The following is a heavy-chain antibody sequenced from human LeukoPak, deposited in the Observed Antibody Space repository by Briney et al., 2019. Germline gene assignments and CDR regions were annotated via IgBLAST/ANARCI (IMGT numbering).Heavy chain of an antibody. V-gene: IGHV1-8*03. D-gene: IGHD6-13*01. CDR1: GYTFINYD. Sequence: ASVKVSCKASGYTFINYDINWVRQVTGQGLEWMGWMNPNSGNTGFAQKFQGRISITRDTSINTAYMELSSLRSEDTAVYYCARLYSSSSEYFDLWGRGTLVTVSS. CDR3: ARLYSSSSEYFDL. CDR2: MNPNSGNT. J-gene: IGHJ2*01.